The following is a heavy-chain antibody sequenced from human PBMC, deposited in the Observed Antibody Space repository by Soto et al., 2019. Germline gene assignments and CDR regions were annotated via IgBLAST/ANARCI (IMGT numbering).Heavy chain of an antibody. CDR3: AIGTRSSWSCDF. Sequence: QVQLVQSGAEVKKPGSSVKVSCKASGGTFSDYAISWVRQAPGQGLEWMGGIIPLTETPVYAQTVQGRLTISADEVTRVAYMELSTLRSDDTAVYYCAIGTRSSWSCDFWGQGTLVTVSS. J-gene: IGHJ4*02. V-gene: IGHV1-69*01. D-gene: IGHD6-13*01. CDR1: GGTFSDYA. CDR2: IIPLTETP.